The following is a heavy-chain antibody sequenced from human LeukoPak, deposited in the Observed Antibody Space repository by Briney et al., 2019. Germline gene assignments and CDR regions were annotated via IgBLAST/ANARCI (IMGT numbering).Heavy chain of an antibody. CDR2: ISSNGGST. D-gene: IGHD4-23*01. V-gene: IGHV3-64D*06. CDR1: GFTFSSYA. Sequence: PGGSLGLSCSASGFTFSSYAMHWVRQAPGKGLEYVSAISSNGGSTYYADSVKGRFTISRDNSKNTLYLQMSSLRAEDTAVYYCVYGGNESDAPAYFDYWGQGTLVTVSS. J-gene: IGHJ4*02. CDR3: VYGGNESDAPAYFDY.